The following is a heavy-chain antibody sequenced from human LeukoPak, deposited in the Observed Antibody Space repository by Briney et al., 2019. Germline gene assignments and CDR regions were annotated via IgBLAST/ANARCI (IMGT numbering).Heavy chain of an antibody. J-gene: IGHJ4*02. V-gene: IGHV3-48*01. CDR2: ISSSSSTI. CDR3: ARGEDIVVVVAATDYFDY. Sequence: GGSLRLSCAASGFTFSSYSMNWVRQAPGKGLEWVSYISSSSSTIYYADSVKGRFTISRDNAKNSLYLQMNRLRAEDTAVYYCARGEDIVVVVAATDYFDYWGQGTLVTVSS. CDR1: GFTFSSYS. D-gene: IGHD2-15*01.